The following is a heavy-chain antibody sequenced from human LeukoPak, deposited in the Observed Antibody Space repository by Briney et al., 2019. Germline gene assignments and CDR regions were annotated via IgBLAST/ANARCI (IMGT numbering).Heavy chain of an antibody. J-gene: IGHJ4*02. CDR2: VWFDGSKK. CDR3: ARDFRRYSYGPVDY. CDR1: GFIFSNSG. D-gene: IGHD5-18*01. V-gene: IGHV3-33*01. Sequence: GGSLRLSCTVSGFIFSNSGMHWVRRAPGKGLEWVAVVWFDGSKKYYADSVKGRFTISRDNSKNTLHLQMDSLRVEDTAVYFCARDFRRYSYGPVDYWGQGTLVTVSS.